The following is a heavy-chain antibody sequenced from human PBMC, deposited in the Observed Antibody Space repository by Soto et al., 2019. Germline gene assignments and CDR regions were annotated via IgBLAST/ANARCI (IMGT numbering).Heavy chain of an antibody. Sequence: QVQLVESGGGLVKPGGSLRLSCAASGFTFSDYYMSWIRQAPGKGLEWVSYISSSGSTIYYADSVKGRFTISRDNAKNSLYLQMNSLRAEDTAVYYCAREFRSDLYYDFWSGYYPPFDYWGQGTLVTVSS. CDR3: AREFRSDLYYDFWSGYYPPFDY. CDR1: GFTFSDYY. CDR2: ISSSGSTI. D-gene: IGHD3-3*01. V-gene: IGHV3-11*01. J-gene: IGHJ4*02.